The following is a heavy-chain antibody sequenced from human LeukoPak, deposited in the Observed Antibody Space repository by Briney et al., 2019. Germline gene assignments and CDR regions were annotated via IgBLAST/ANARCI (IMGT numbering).Heavy chain of an antibody. V-gene: IGHV1-8*01. D-gene: IGHD6-13*01. CDR1: GYTFTSYD. CDR3: ARSRFIAAAGSGFDP. J-gene: IGHJ5*02. CDR2: MNPNSGNT. Sequence: ASVKVSCKASGYTFTSYDINWVRQATGQGLEWMGRMNPNSGNTGYAQKFQGRVTMTRNTSISTAYMELSSLRSEDTAVYYCARSRFIAAAGSGFDPWGQGTLVTVSS.